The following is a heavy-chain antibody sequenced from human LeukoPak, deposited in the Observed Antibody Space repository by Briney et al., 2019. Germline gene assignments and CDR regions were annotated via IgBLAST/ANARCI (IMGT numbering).Heavy chain of an antibody. Sequence: TGGSLRLSCAASGFTVSSNYMSWVRQAPGKGLEWVSVIYSGGSTYYADSVKGRFTISRDNSKNTVYLQMNSLRAEDTAVHYCARDLNYDSAYWGQGTLVTVSS. CDR2: IYSGGST. CDR3: ARDLNYDSAY. CDR1: GFTVSSNY. J-gene: IGHJ4*02. D-gene: IGHD3-22*01. V-gene: IGHV3-53*01.